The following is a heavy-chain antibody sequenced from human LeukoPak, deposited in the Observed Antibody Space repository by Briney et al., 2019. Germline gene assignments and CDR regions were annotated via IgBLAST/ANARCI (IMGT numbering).Heavy chain of an antibody. V-gene: IGHV1-69*13. CDR2: IIPIFGTA. Sequence: GASVKVSCKASGGTFSSYAISWVRQAPGQGLEWMGGIIPIFGTANYAQKFQGRVTITADESTSTAYMELGSLRSEDTAVYYCAREWHGSGSYYIDWFDPWGQGTLVTVSS. D-gene: IGHD3-10*01. CDR1: GGTFSSYA. CDR3: AREWHGSGSYYIDWFDP. J-gene: IGHJ5*02.